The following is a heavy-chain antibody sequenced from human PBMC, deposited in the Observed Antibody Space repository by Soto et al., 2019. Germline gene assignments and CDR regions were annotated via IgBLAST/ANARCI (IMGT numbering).Heavy chain of an antibody. Sequence: QVQLVQSGAEVKKPGSSVKVSCKASGGTFSSYAISWVRQAPGQGLEWMGGIIPIFGTANYAQKFQGRVTITADESTSTAYMELSSLRSEDTAVYYCASSKGDSSGYRSLPQSFDYWGQGTLVTVSS. V-gene: IGHV1-69*01. D-gene: IGHD3-22*01. CDR2: IIPIFGTA. CDR1: GGTFSSYA. J-gene: IGHJ4*02. CDR3: ASSKGDSSGYRSLPQSFDY.